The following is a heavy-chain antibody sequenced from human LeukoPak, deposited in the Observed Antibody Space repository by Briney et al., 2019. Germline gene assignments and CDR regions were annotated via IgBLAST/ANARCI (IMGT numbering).Heavy chain of an antibody. Sequence: PGGSLRRSCAASGFTVSSNYMSWVRQAPGKGLEWVSVIYSGGSTYYAHSVKGRFTISRDNSKNTLYLQMNSLRAEDTAVYYCARKAAATFDYWGQGTLVTVSS. V-gene: IGHV3-66*02. CDR2: IYSGGST. J-gene: IGHJ4*02. D-gene: IGHD6-13*01. CDR3: ARKAAATFDY. CDR1: GFTVSSNY.